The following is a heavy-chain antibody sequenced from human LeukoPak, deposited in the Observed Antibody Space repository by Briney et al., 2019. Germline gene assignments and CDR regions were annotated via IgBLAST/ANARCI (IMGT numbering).Heavy chain of an antibody. CDR1: GFIFSDYT. CDR2: ISGGSLST. D-gene: IGHD3-16*02. J-gene: IGHJ4*02. V-gene: IGHV3-23*01. Sequence: GGSLRLSCAASGFIFSDYTMSWVRQAPGKGLEWVSSISGGSLSTYYADSVKGRFTISRDNAKNSLYLQMNSLRAEDTAVYYCASQGSYLDYWGQGTLVTVSS. CDR3: ASQGSYLDY.